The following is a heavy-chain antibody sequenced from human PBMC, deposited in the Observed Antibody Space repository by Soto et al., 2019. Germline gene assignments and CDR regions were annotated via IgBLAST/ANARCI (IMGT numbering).Heavy chain of an antibody. CDR1: GGSFSGYY. CDR3: ARAAPRYCSGGSCYSGGDY. V-gene: IGHV4-34*01. CDR2: INHSGST. D-gene: IGHD2-15*01. Sequence: QAQLQQWGAGLLKPSETLALTCAVYGGSFSGYYWSWIRQPPGKGLEWIGEINHSGSTNCNPSLKSRVTISVDTSKHQFSLKLSSVTAAVTAVYYCARAAPRYCSGGSCYSGGDYWGQGTLVTVSS. J-gene: IGHJ4*02.